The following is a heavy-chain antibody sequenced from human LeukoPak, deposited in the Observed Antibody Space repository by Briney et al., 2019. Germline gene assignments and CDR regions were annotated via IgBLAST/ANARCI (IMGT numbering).Heavy chain of an antibody. CDR2: SNPNSGGT. J-gene: IGHJ4*02. CDR3: ARDRLNTVTTVYFDY. Sequence: ASVKVSSKASGGTFSTYAISWVRQAPGQRLEWRGWSNPNSGGTNYAQKFQGRVTMTRDTSISTAYMQLSRLRSDDTAVYCCARDRLNTVTTVYFDYWGQGTLVTVSS. V-gene: IGHV1-2*02. CDR1: GGTFSTYA. D-gene: IGHD4-11*01.